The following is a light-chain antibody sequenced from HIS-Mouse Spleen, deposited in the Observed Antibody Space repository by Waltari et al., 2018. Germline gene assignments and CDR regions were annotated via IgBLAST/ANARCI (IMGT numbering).Light chain of an antibody. V-gene: IGLV3-1*01. CDR2: QDS. CDR3: QAWDSSTVV. J-gene: IGLJ2*01. Sequence: SYELTQPPSVSVSPGQTASITCSGDKLGDKYACWYQQKPGQSPVLVIYQDSKRPSGVTGRFSGSNTGNTGTLTISGTQAMDEADYYCQAWDSSTVVFGGGTKLTVL. CDR1: KLGDKY.